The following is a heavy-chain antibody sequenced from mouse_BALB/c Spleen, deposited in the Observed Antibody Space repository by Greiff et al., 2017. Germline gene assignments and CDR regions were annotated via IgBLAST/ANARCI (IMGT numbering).Heavy chain of an antibody. CDR1: GFTFSDYY. D-gene: IGHD1-1*01. CDR2: ISDGGSYT. V-gene: IGHV5-4*02. J-gene: IGHJ4*01. CDR3: AREAYGSRGYYAMDY. Sequence: EVKLVESGGGLVKPGGSLKLSCAASGFTFSDYYMYWVRQTPEKRLEWVATISDGGSYTYYPDSVKGRFTISRDNAKNNLYLQMSSLKSEDTAMYYCAREAYGSRGYYAMDYWGQGTSVTVSS.